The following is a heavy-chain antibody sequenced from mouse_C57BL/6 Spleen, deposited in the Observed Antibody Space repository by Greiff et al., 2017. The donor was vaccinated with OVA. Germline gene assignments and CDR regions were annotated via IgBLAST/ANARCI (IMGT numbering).Heavy chain of an antibody. D-gene: IGHD2-4*01. Sequence: EVQVVESGAELVKPGASVKLSCTASGFNIKDYYMHWVKQRTEQGLEWIGRIDPEDGETKYAPKFQGKATITADTSSNTAYLQLSSLTSEDTAVYYCARPLYDYDGQDYFDYWGQGTTLTVSS. CDR3: ARPLYDYDGQDYFDY. V-gene: IGHV14-2*01. CDR2: IDPEDGET. J-gene: IGHJ2*01. CDR1: GFNIKDYY.